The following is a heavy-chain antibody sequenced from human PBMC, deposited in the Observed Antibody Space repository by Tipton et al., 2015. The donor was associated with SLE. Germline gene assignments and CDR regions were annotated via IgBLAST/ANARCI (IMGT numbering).Heavy chain of an antibody. J-gene: IGHJ6*04. CDR2: IYYSGST. CDR3: ARDQRTIFGVAEGVDV. V-gene: IGHV4-59*12. D-gene: IGHD3-3*01. CDR1: GGSISSYY. Sequence: TLSLTCTVSGGSISSYYWSWIRQPPGKGLEWIGYIYYSGSTYYNPSLKSRVTISVDTSKNQFSLKLSSVTAADTAVYYCARDQRTIFGVAEGVDVWGKGTTVTVSS.